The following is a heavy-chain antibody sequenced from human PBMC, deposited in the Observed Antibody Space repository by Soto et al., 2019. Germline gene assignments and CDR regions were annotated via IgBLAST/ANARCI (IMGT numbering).Heavy chain of an antibody. D-gene: IGHD3-3*01. CDR2: ISAYNGNT. CDR1: GYTFTSYG. J-gene: IGHJ4*02. CDR3: ERLKVDYYDVWSGYYISSVDY. V-gene: IGHV1-18*01. Sequence: EASVKVSCKASGYTFTSYGISWVRQAPGQGLEWMGWISAYNGNTNYAQKLQGRVTMTTDTSTSTAYMELRSLRSDDTAVYYCERLKVDYYDVWSGYYISSVDYWGQGPLVTVSS.